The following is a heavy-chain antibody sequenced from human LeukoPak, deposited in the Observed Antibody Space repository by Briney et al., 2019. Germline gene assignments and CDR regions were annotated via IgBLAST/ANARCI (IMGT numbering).Heavy chain of an antibody. CDR3: ARGTLCGGDCLYYFDY. CDR1: GYTFTGYY. CDR2: INPNSGGT. Sequence: ASVKVSCKASGYTFTGYYMHWVRQAPGQGLEWMGRINPNSGGTNYAQKLQGRVTMTTDTSTSTAYMELRSLRSDDTAVYYCARGTLCGGDCLYYFDYWGQGTLVTVSS. J-gene: IGHJ4*02. D-gene: IGHD2-21*02. V-gene: IGHV1-2*06.